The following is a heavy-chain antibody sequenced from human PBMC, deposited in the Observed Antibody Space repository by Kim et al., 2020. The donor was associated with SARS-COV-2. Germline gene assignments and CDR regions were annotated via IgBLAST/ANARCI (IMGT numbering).Heavy chain of an antibody. J-gene: IGHJ4*02. D-gene: IGHD3-22*01. V-gene: IGHV4-39*01. CDR2: IYYSGST. CDR1: GGSISSSSYY. Sequence: SETLSLTCTVSGGSISSSSYYWGWIRQPPGKGLEWIGSIYYSGSTYYNPSLKSRVTISVDTSKNQFSLKLSSVTAADTAVYYCARSILSGYSSTNFDYWGQGTLVTVSS. CDR3: ARSILSGYSSTNFDY.